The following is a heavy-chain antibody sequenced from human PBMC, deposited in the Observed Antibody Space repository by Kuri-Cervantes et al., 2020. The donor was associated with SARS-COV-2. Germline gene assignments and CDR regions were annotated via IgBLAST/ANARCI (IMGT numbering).Heavy chain of an antibody. Sequence: ASVKVSCKASGYTFTSYGISWVRQAPGQGLEWMGWISAYNGNTNYAQKLQGRVTMTRDTSTSTVYMELSSLRSEDTAVYYCARDVWYEGYCSGGSCYSLDYWGQGTLVTVSS. D-gene: IGHD2-15*01. CDR1: GYTFTSYG. J-gene: IGHJ4*02. CDR3: ARDVWYEGYCSGGSCYSLDY. CDR2: ISAYNGNT. V-gene: IGHV1-18*04.